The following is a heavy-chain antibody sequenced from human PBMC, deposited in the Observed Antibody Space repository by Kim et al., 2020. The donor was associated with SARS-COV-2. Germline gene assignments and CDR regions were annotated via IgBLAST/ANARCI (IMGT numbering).Heavy chain of an antibody. Sequence: GGSLRLSCSASGFTFSSYAMHWVRQAPGKGLEYVSAISSNGGSTYYADSVKGRFTISRDNSKNTLYLQMSSLRAEDTAVYYCVKAHEWLPFDYWGQGTLVTVSS. CDR2: ISSNGGST. D-gene: IGHD5-12*01. CDR3: VKAHEWLPFDY. CDR1: GFTFSSYA. V-gene: IGHV3-64D*06. J-gene: IGHJ4*02.